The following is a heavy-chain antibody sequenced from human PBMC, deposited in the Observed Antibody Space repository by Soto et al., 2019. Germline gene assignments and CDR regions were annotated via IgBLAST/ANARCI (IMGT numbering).Heavy chain of an antibody. Sequence: GGSLRLSCAASGFTFSSYAMHWVRQAPGKGLEWVAVISYDGSNKYYADSVKGRFTISRDNSKNTLYLQMNSLRAEDTAVYYCARAEDYYDSSGYGSPDFDYWGQGTLVTVSS. CDR2: ISYDGSNK. J-gene: IGHJ4*02. CDR1: GFTFSSYA. D-gene: IGHD3-22*01. CDR3: ARAEDYYDSSGYGSPDFDY. V-gene: IGHV3-30-3*01.